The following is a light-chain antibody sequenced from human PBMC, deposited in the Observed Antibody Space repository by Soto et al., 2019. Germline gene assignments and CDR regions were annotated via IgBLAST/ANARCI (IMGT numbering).Light chain of an antibody. V-gene: IGKV1-39*01. CDR1: QSINSY. CDR2: AAS. J-gene: IGKJ1*01. CDR3: QQSYSTLWT. Sequence: DIPMTQSPSSLSASVGDRVTITCRASQSINSYLNWYQQIPGKAPKLLIYAASNLESGVPSRFSGSGSGTDFTLTIGSLQPEDFATYYCQQSYSTLWTFGQGTKVEIK.